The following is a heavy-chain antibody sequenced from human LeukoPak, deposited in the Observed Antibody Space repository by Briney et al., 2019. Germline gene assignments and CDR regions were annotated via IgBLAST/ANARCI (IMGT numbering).Heavy chain of an antibody. CDR1: GGSISSYY. CDR2: IDYSGST. J-gene: IGHJ6*02. D-gene: IGHD4-23*01. CDR3: ARIMQTPWGMDV. V-gene: IGHV4-59*01. Sequence: SETLSLTCTVSGGSISSYYWSWIRQPPGKGLEWIGYIDYSGSTNYNPSLKSRVTISLDTSKNHFSLKVNSVAAADTAVYYCARIMQTPWGMDVWGQGTTVTVSS.